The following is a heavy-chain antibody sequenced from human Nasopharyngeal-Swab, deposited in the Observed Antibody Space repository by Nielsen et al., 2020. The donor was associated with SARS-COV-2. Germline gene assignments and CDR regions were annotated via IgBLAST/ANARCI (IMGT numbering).Heavy chain of an antibody. CDR2: IWYDGSNK. D-gene: IGHD5-18*01. CDR3: AKQSWGYSYGYYSDY. Sequence: VRQAPGKGLEWVAVIWYDGSNKYYADSVKGRFTISRDNSKNTLYLQMNSLRAEDTAVYYCAKQSWGYSYGYYSDYWGQGTLVTVSS. J-gene: IGHJ4*02. V-gene: IGHV3-33*06.